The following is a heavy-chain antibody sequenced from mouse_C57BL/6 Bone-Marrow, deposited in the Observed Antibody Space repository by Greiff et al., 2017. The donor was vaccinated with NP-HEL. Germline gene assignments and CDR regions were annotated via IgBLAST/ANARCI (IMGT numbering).Heavy chain of an antibody. D-gene: IGHD1-1*01. J-gene: IGHJ1*03. CDR2: IDPANGNT. Sequence: VQLKQSVAELVRPGASVKLSCTASGFNIKNTYMHWVKQRPEQGLEWIGRIDPANGNTKYAPKFQGKATITADTSSNTAYLQLSSLTSEDTAIYYCASFYYYGSSPYWYFDVWGTGTTVTVSS. V-gene: IGHV14-3*01. CDR1: GFNIKNTY. CDR3: ASFYYYGSSPYWYFDV.